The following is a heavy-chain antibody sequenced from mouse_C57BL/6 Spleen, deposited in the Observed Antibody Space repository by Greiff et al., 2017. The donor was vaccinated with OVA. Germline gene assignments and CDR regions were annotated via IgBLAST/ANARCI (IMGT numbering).Heavy chain of an antibody. CDR3: ARTPRYGDYAIDY. J-gene: IGHJ4*01. D-gene: IGHD1-1*01. Sequence: VQLQQSGPELVKPGASVKISCKASGYTFTDYYMNWVKQSHGKSLEWIGDINTNNGGTSYNQKFKGKTTLTVDKSSSTAYMELRSLTSEDSAVYYGARTPRYGDYAIDYWGQGTSVTVSS. CDR1: GYTFTDYY. V-gene: IGHV1-26*01. CDR2: INTNNGGT.